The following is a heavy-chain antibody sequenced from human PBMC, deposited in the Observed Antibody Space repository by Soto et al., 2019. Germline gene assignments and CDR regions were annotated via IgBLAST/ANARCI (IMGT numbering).Heavy chain of an antibody. D-gene: IGHD5-18*01. CDR3: AKDGGYSYGPDDY. CDR2: ISSSSSTI. CDR1: GFTFGSYS. V-gene: IGHV3-48*01. Sequence: EVQLVESGGGLVQPGGSLRLSCAASGFTFGSYSMNWVRQAPGKGLEWVSYISSSSSTIYYADSVEGRFTISRDNAKNSLYLQMNGLRAEDTAVYYCAKDGGYSYGPDDYWGQGTLVTVSS. J-gene: IGHJ4*02.